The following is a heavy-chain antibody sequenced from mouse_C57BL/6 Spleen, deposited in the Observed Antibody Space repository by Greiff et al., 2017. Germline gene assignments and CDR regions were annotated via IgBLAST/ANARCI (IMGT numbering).Heavy chain of an antibody. CDR1: GYTFTDYY. J-gene: IGHJ3*01. CDR2: INPYNGGT. D-gene: IGHD1-1*01. CDR3: ARDYYGSSSFAY. Sequence: EVQLQQSGPVLVKPGASVKMSCKASGYTFTDYYMNWVKQSHGKSLEWIGVINPYNGGTSYNQKFKGKATLTVDKSSSKAYMELNSLTSEDSAVYYCARDYYGSSSFAYWGQGTLVTVSA. V-gene: IGHV1-19*01.